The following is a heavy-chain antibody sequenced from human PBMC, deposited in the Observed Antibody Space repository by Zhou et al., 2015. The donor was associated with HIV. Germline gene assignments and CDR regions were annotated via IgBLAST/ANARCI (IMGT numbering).Heavy chain of an antibody. CDR3: AKGEGHCVDNTCFRYFDA. V-gene: IGHV3-23*04. J-gene: IGHJ5*02. CDR2: IGIRDDNT. D-gene: IGHD2-15*01. Sequence: EVQLVQSGGGLSQPGGSLRLSCSASGFSFSNSAMTWIRQAPGKGLEWISIIGIRDDNTYYEDSVRGRFKISRDNSRNTLYLQMDSLRVEDTAVYYCAKGEGHCVDNTCFRYFDAWGKGSLVTVSS. CDR1: GFSFSNSA.